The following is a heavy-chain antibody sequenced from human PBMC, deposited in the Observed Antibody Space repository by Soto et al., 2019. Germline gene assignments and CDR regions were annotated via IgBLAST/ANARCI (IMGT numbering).Heavy chain of an antibody. CDR1: GYTFSSYD. CDR2: LNPNSGDT. J-gene: IGHJ4*02. Sequence: QVQLVQSGAEVKKPGASVKVSCKASGYTFSSYDINWVRQATGQGLEWMGWLNPNSGDTGYAQKFQGRVTLTRNTSINTAYIALSSLTSDDTAVYYCATSGGGGYLYWGQGTLVTVSS. CDR3: ATSGGGGYLY. V-gene: IGHV1-8*01. D-gene: IGHD6-19*01.